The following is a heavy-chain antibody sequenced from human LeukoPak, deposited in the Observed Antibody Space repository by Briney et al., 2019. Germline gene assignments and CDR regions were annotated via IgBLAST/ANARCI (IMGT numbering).Heavy chain of an antibody. CDR2: FDPEDGET. V-gene: IGHV1-24*01. J-gene: IGHJ4*02. D-gene: IGHD3-10*01. CDR3: ATSSGTGDPEFDY. CDR1: GGTFSSHG. Sequence: ASVKVSCKASGGTFSSHGISWVRQAPGQGLEWMGGFDPEDGETIYAQKFQGRVTMTEDTSTDTAYMELSSLRSEDTAVYYCATSSGTGDPEFDYWGQGTLVTVSS.